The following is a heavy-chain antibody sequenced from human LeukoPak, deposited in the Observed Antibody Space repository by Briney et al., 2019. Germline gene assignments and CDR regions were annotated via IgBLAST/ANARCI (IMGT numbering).Heavy chain of an antibody. CDR1: GGSISSSSYY. CDR2: IYNSGYT. CDR3: ARHLNYYGSGSYNYGMDV. D-gene: IGHD3-10*01. V-gene: IGHV4-39*01. Sequence: SETLSLTCTVSGGSISSSSYYWAWIRQPPGKGLEWIGSIYNSGYTYYNPSLRSRVTISVDTSKNQVSLKLRSVAATDTGVYYCARHLNYYGSGSYNYGMDVWGQGTTVTVSS. J-gene: IGHJ6*02.